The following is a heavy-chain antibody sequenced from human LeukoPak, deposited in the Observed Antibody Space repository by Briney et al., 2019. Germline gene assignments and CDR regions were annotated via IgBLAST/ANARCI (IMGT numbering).Heavy chain of an antibody. CDR3: ARQPANTAAFDV. J-gene: IGHJ3*01. CDR2: VRDNGEN. D-gene: IGHD5-18*01. Sequence: PSETLSLTCTVSGGSINTFYWSWIRQPPGKGLEWIAYVRDNGENNYNPSLKSRVAISLDTANNQISLRLNFVTAADTAIYYCARQPANTAAFDVWGQGAVVTVSS. CDR1: GGSINTFY. V-gene: IGHV4-59*08.